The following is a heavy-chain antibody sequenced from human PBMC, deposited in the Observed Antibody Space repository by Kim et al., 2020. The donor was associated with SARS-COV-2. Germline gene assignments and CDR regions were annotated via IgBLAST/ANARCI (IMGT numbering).Heavy chain of an antibody. D-gene: IGHD4-17*01. J-gene: IGHJ4*02. CDR3: TRDNPTVADFDS. V-gene: IGHV3-48*03. Sequence: YAVSVEGRFSIFRDNAKNSLFLQMNSLRAEDTAVYYCTRDNPTVADFDSWGQGTLVTISS.